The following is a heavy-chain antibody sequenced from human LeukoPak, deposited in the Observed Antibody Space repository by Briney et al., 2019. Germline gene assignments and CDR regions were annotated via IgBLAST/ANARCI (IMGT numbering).Heavy chain of an antibody. J-gene: IGHJ4*02. CDR3: ARDKFSTVPSDC. CDR1: GFTFSDYN. Sequence: GTSLRLSCAASGFTFSDYNMHWVRQAPGKGLEWVAVISYDGSNEYYADSVKGRFTISRDNSKNTLYLQVNSLTAEDTAVYYCARDKFSTVPSDCWGQGTLVTVSS. CDR2: ISYDGSNE. V-gene: IGHV3-30-3*01.